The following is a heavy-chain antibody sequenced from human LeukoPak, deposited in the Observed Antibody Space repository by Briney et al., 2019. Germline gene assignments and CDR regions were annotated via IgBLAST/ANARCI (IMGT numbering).Heavy chain of an antibody. V-gene: IGHV4-59*12. CDR3: ASVRGYSSGWYASGFDP. CDR2: VYYSGST. J-gene: IGHJ5*02. CDR1: GGSIGGYY. D-gene: IGHD6-19*01. Sequence: PSETLSLTCTVSGGSIGGYYWSWIRQPPGKGPEWIGSVYYSGSTNYNPSLKSRVTISLDTSKNQFSLKLNSVTAADTAVYYCASVRGYSSGWYASGFDPWGQGTLVTVSS.